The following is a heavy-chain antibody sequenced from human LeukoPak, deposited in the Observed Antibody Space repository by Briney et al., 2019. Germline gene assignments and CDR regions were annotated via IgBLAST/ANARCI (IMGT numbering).Heavy chain of an antibody. CDR3: ARTTYYYDSSGPPRGGAFDI. CDR2: INPNSGGT. CDR1: GYTFTGYY. D-gene: IGHD3-22*01. J-gene: IGHJ3*02. Sequence: ASVKVSCKASGYTFTGYYMHWVRQAPGQGLEWMGWINPNSGGTNYAQKLQGRVTMTTDTSTSTAYMELRSLRSDDTAVYYCARTTYYYDSSGPPRGGAFDIWGQGTMVTVSS. V-gene: IGHV1-2*02.